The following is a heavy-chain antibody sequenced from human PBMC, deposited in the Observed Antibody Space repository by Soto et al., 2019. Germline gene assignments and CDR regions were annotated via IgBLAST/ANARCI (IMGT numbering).Heavy chain of an antibody. V-gene: IGHV3-23*01. D-gene: IGHD3-22*01. CDR3: VGDGWMGIFSYYSLDV. J-gene: IGHJ6*02. CDR1: GFTFTSNR. Sequence: EVQLLESGGGLVQPGGSLRLSCAASGFTFTSNRMSWVRQAPGKGLEWISSVNHNGAATYYEDSVEGRFTISRDNSKETLYLQMSSLRAEDTGIYYCVGDGWMGIFSYYSLDVWGQGTTVTVS. CDR2: VNHNGAAT.